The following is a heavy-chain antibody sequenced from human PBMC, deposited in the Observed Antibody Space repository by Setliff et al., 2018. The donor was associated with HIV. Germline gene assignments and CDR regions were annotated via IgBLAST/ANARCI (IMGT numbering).Heavy chain of an antibody. D-gene: IGHD3-22*01. V-gene: IGHV3-15*01. CDR3: TTAPFTMIIVDINKGAFDI. CDR1: GFTFSNAK. CDR2: IRGKTDGGTT. Sequence: PGGSLRLSCVASGFTFSNAKMSWVRQAPGKGLEWVGLIRGKTDGGTTDYASPVKGRFTISRDESRDTVYLQMNSLKTEDTAMYYCTTAPFTMIIVDINKGAFDIWGQGTMVTVSS. J-gene: IGHJ3*02.